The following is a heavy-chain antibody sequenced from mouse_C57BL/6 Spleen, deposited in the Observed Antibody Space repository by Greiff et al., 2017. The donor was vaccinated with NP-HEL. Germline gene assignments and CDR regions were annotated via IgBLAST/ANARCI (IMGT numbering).Heavy chain of an antibody. V-gene: IGHV1-55*01. CDR2: IYPGSGST. CDR3: ARSGTVVAEDWYFDV. Sequence: QVQLQQSGAELVKPGASVKMSCKASGYTFTSYWITWVKQRPGQGLEWIGDIYPGSGSTNYNEKFKSKATLTVDTSSSTAYMQLSSLTSEDSAVYYCARSGTVVAEDWYFDVWGTGTTVTVSS. CDR1: GYTFTSYW. D-gene: IGHD1-1*01. J-gene: IGHJ1*03.